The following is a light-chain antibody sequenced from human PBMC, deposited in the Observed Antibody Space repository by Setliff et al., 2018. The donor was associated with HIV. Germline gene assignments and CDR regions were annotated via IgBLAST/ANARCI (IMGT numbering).Light chain of an antibody. CDR1: SSDVGRYNY. Sequence: QSALTQPASVSGSPGQSITISCTGTSSDVGRYNYVSWYQQHPGKAPQVMIYEVNKRPSGVPDRFSGSKSGNTASLTVSGLQADDEADYYCSSYAGSNNMIFGGGTK. J-gene: IGLJ2*01. V-gene: IGLV2-8*01. CDR3: SSYAGSNNMI. CDR2: EVN.